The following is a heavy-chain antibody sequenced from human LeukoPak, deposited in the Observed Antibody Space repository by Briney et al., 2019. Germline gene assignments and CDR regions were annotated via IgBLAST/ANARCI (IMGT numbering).Heavy chain of an antibody. Sequence: GGSLRLSCAVSGFTFSSHAMGWVRQAPGKGLEWVSVISGSGSNTKYADSVRGRFTISRDNSKNTLYLQMNSLGAEDTAVYYCTKRLWGVGDGAAPDPIDYWGQGTLVTVSS. CDR1: GFTFSSHA. D-gene: IGHD2-21*01. V-gene: IGHV3-23*01. CDR3: TKRLWGVGDGAAPDPIDY. CDR2: ISGSGSNT. J-gene: IGHJ4*02.